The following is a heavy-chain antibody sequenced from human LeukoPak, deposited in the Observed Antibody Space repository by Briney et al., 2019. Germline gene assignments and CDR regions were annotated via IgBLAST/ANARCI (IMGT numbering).Heavy chain of an antibody. J-gene: IGHJ4*02. V-gene: IGHV4-4*02. CDR2: VHLDGRT. CDR3: AREGGFYRPLDY. D-gene: IGHD6-25*01. Sequence: SETLSLTCDVSGGSVTSTNWWTWFRQPPLKGLEWSGEVHLDGRTNYHPYLESRLVMSADLPENHISLKLTSVTAADTAVYYCAREGGFYRPLDYSGQGTLVTVSS. CDR1: GGSVTSTNW.